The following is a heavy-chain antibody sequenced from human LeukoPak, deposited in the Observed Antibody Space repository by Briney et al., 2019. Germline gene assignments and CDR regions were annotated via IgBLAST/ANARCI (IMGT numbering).Heavy chain of an antibody. V-gene: IGHV4-4*02. Sequence: SETLSLTCAVSGGSISSSNWWSWVRQPPGKGLEWIGEIYHSGSTNYNPSLKSRVTISVDKSKNQFSLKLSSVTAADTAVYYCARVTYYDFWSGYHKRGNWFDPWGQGTLVTVSS. CDR2: IYHSGST. J-gene: IGHJ5*02. D-gene: IGHD3-3*01. CDR3: ARVTYYDFWSGYHKRGNWFDP. CDR1: GGSISSSNW.